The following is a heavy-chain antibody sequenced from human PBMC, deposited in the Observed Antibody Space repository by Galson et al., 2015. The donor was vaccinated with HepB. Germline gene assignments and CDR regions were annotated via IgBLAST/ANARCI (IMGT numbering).Heavy chain of an antibody. CDR2: ISSSSSYI. J-gene: IGHJ4*02. D-gene: IGHD3-16*01. CDR1: GFTFSSYS. V-gene: IGHV3-21*01. CDR3: ARDGGEEIEGYYFDY. Sequence: SLRLSCAASGFTFSSYSMNWVRQAPGKGLEWVSSISSSSSYIYYADSVKGRFTISRDNAKNSLYLQMNSLRAEDTAVYYCARDGGEEIEGYYFDYWGQGTLVTVSS.